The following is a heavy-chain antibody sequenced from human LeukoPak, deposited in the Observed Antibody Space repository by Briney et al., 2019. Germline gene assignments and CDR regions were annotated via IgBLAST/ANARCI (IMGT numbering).Heavy chain of an antibody. CDR3: ARVYCSSTSCPYYYYGMDV. V-gene: IGHV4-34*01. D-gene: IGHD2-2*01. Sequence: SETLSLTCAVYGGSFSGYYWSWIRQPPGKGLEWIGEINHSGSTNYNPSLKSRVTISVDTSKNQFSLKLSSVTAADTAVYYCARVYCSSTSCPYYYYGMDVWGKGTTVTVS. J-gene: IGHJ6*04. CDR1: GGSFSGYY. CDR2: INHSGST.